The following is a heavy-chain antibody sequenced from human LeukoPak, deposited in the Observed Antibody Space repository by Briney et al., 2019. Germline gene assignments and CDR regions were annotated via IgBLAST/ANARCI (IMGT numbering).Heavy chain of an antibody. CDR3: ARVDTAMARYYYYYYMDV. CDR1: GGSISGSSYN. CDR2: IYHSGST. Sequence: PSETLSLTCTVSGGSISGSSYNWGWIRQPPGKGLEWIGSIYHSGSTYYNPSLKSRVTISVDTSKNQFSLKLSSVTAADTAVYYCARVDTAMARYYYYYYMDVWGKGTTVTVSS. V-gene: IGHV4-39*07. D-gene: IGHD5-18*01. J-gene: IGHJ6*03.